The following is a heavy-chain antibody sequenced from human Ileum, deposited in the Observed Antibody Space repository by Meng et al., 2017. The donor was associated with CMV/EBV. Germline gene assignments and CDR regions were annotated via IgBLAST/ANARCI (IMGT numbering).Heavy chain of an antibody. CDR1: GASMTSSTYY. CDR2: IYYRGNT. V-gene: IGHV4-39*07. J-gene: IGHJ3*01. D-gene: IGHD4-17*01. Sequence: SETLSLTCTVSGASMTSSTYYWGWIRQPPGKGLGCLGTIYYRGNTFYNPSFKNRVTMTVDTFRNQFSLKLTAVTAADTAVYYCARDYDYGDYQTFDVWGQGSLVTVSS. CDR3: ARDYDYGDYQTFDV.